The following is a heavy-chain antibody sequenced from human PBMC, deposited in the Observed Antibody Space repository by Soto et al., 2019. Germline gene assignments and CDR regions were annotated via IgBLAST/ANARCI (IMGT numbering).Heavy chain of an antibody. J-gene: IGHJ5*02. CDR3: AIVEYSNSEDWFDP. V-gene: IGHV4-34*01. Sequence: SETLSLTCAVYGGSFSGYYWSWIRQPPGKGLEWIGEINHSGSTNYNPSLKSRVTISVDTSKNQFSLKLSSVTAADTAVYYCAIVEYSNSEDWFDPWGQGALVTFSS. CDR2: INHSGST. D-gene: IGHD4-4*01. CDR1: GGSFSGYY.